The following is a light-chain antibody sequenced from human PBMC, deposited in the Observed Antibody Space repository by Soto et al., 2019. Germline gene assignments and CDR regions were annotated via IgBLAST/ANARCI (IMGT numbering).Light chain of an antibody. Sequence: EIVLTQSPGTLSLSPGERGTLCCRASQSVSSSFLAWYQQRPGQAPRLIIYAASSRATGIPDRFSGSGSGTDFTLTISRLEPEDFAVYYCQQYGSSPPTFGPGTKVDIK. CDR1: QSVSSSF. J-gene: IGKJ3*01. CDR2: AAS. CDR3: QQYGSSPPT. V-gene: IGKV3-20*01.